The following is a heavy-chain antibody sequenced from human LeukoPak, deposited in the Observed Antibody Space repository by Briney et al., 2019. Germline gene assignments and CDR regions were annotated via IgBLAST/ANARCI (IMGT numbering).Heavy chain of an antibody. CDR3: ARDRGQQLGLDY. V-gene: IGHV1-69*13. D-gene: IGHD6-13*01. CDR2: IIPIFGTA. Sequence: GASVKVSCKASGGTFISYAISWVRQAPGQGLEWMGGIIPIFGTANYAQKFQGRVTITADESTSTAYMELSSLRSEDTAVYYCARDRGQQLGLDYWGQGTLVTVSS. J-gene: IGHJ4*02. CDR1: GGTFISYA.